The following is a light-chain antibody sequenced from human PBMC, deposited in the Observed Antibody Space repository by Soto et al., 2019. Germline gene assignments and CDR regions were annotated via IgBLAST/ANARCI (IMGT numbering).Light chain of an antibody. Sequence: DIQMTQSPSTLSASVGDRVTITCRAGQSISSWLAWYQQKPGKAPKLLIYDASTLESGVPSRFSGSGSGTEFTLTISSLQPDDFATYYCQKYNNYTYTCRQGPKLEIK. CDR1: QSISSW. CDR3: QKYNNYTYT. J-gene: IGKJ2*01. V-gene: IGKV1-5*01. CDR2: DAS.